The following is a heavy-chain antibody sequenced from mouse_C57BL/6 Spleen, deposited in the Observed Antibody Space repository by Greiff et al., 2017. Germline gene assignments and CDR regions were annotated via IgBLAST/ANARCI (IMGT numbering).Heavy chain of an antibody. J-gene: IGHJ2*01. CDR3: ARDGYYLYYFDY. Sequence: QVQLQQSGPELVKPGASVKISCKASGYAFSSSWMNWVKQRPGKGLEWIGRIYPGDGDTNYNGKFKGKATLTEDKSSSTAYMQLSSLTSEDSAVYFCARDGYYLYYFDYWGQGTTLTVSS. D-gene: IGHD2-3*01. V-gene: IGHV1-82*01. CDR1: GYAFSSSW. CDR2: IYPGDGDT.